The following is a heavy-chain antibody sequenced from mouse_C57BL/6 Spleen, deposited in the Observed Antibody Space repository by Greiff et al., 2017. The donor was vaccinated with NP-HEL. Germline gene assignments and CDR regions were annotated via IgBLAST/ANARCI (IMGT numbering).Heavy chain of an antibody. D-gene: IGHD2-3*01. J-gene: IGHJ2*01. V-gene: IGHV5-16*01. Sequence: DVKLVESEGGLVQPGSSMKLSCTASGFTFSDYYMAWVRQVPEKGLEWVANINYDGSSTYYLDSLKSRFIISRDNAKNILYLQMSSLKSEDTATYYCARGDDGYYYFDYWGQGTTLTVSS. CDR1: GFTFSDYY. CDR2: INYDGSST. CDR3: ARGDDGYYYFDY.